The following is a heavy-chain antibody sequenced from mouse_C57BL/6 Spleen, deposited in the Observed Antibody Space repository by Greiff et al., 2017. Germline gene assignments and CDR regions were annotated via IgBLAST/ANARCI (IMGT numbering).Heavy chain of an antibody. CDR3: TPPYGSSLFAY. D-gene: IGHD1-1*01. V-gene: IGHV14-4*01. Sequence: EVQLQQSGAELVRPGASVKLSCTASGFNIKDDYMHWVKQRTEPGLEWIGWIDPENGDTEYASKFQGKATITADTSSNTAYLQLSSLTSDDTAVYYCTPPYGSSLFAYGGQGTLVTVSA. J-gene: IGHJ3*01. CDR1: GFNIKDDY. CDR2: IDPENGDT.